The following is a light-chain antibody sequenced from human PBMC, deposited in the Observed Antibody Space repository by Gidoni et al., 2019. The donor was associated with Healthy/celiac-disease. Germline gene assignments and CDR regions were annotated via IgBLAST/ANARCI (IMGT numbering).Light chain of an antibody. J-gene: IGKJ5*01. CDR2: AAS. V-gene: IGKV1-27*01. Sequence: DIQMTQSPSSLSAFVGDRVTITCRASQGISNYLAWYQQKLGKVPKLLIYAASTLQSGVPSRFSGSGSGTDFTLTISSLQPEDVATYYCQKYNSAPNTFGQGTRLEIK. CDR3: QKYNSAPNT. CDR1: QGISNY.